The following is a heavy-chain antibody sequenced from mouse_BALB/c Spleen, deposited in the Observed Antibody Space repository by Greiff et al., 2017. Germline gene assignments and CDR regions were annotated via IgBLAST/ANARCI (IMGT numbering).Heavy chain of an antibody. J-gene: IGHJ4*01. D-gene: IGHD2-1*01. CDR3: ARPLLSSYAMDY. Sequence: EVQLQESGAELVKPGASVKLSCTASGFNIKDTYMHWVKQRPEQGLEWIGRIDPANGNTKYDPKFQGKATITADTSSNTAYLQLSSLTSEDTAVYYCARPLLSSYAMDYWGQGTSVTVSS. V-gene: IGHV14-3*02. CDR2: IDPANGNT. CDR1: GFNIKDTY.